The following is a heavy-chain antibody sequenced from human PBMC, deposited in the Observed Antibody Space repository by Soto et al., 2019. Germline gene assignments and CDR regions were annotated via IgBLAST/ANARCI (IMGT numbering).Heavy chain of an antibody. CDR1: GFTFSSYG. J-gene: IGHJ4*02. Sequence: GGSLRLSCAASGFTFSSYGMHWVRQAPGKGLEWVAVISYDGSNKYYADSAKGRFTISRDNSKNTLYLQMNSLRAEDTAVYYCAKDHGVAAAGTSEYYFDYWGQGTLVTVSS. D-gene: IGHD6-13*01. CDR2: ISYDGSNK. CDR3: AKDHGVAAAGTSEYYFDY. V-gene: IGHV3-30*18.